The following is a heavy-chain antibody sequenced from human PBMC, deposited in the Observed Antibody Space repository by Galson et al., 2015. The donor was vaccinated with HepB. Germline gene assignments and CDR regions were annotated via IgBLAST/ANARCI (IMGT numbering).Heavy chain of an antibody. V-gene: IGHV1-69*04. D-gene: IGHD5-18*01. J-gene: IGHJ6*03. CDR1: GGTFSSYA. CDR3: ASLPVDTAMEDYYYMDV. CDR2: IIPILGIA. Sequence: SVKVSCKASGGTFSSYAISWVRQAPGQGLEWMGRIIPILGIANYAQKFQGRVTITADKSTSTAYMELSSLRSEDTAVYYCASLPVDTAMEDYYYMDVWGKGTTVTVSS.